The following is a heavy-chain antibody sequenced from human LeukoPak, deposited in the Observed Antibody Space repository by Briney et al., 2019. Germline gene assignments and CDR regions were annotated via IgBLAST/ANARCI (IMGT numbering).Heavy chain of an antibody. D-gene: IGHD3-10*01. J-gene: IGHJ6*03. CDR2: IYSGGRT. CDR3: ARVLSGSGSLYYYYYYMDV. V-gene: IGHV3-66*01. CDR1: GFTVRSNY. Sequence: GGSLRLSCAASGFTVRSNYMSWVRQAPGKGLEWVSVIYSGGRTHYAASVKGRFTISRDNSKNTLYLQMNSLRAEDTAVYYCARVLSGSGSLYYYYYYMDVWGKGTTVTISS.